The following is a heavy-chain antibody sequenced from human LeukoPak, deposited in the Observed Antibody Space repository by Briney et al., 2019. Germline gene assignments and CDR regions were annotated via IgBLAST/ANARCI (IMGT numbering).Heavy chain of an antibody. CDR2: IRYDGSNK. D-gene: IGHD3-22*01. CDR1: GFTFSSYG. CDR3: AKDSVFGGSSGVRYFDY. J-gene: IGHJ4*02. Sequence: QPGGSLRLSCAASGFTFSSYGMHWVRQAPGKGLEWVAFIRYDGSNKYYADSVKGRFTIFRDNSKNTLYLEMNGLRAEDTAVYYCAKDSVFGGSSGVRYFDYWGQGTLVTVSS. V-gene: IGHV3-30*02.